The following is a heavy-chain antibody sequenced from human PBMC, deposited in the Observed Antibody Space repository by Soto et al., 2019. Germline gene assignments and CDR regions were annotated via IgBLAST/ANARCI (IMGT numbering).Heavy chain of an antibody. CDR3: ARDIEADNLCDP. V-gene: IGHV1-8*01. D-gene: IGHD6-13*01. CDR2: MNPNSGNT. Sequence: QVQLVQSGAEVKKPGASVKVSCKASGYTFTSYDINWVRQATGQGLEWMGWMNPNSGNTGYAQKFQGRVTMTRNTDIITAYMELSSLRSEDPAVYYFARDIEADNLCDPWGQVTLVPVSS. CDR1: GYTFTSYD. J-gene: IGHJ5*02.